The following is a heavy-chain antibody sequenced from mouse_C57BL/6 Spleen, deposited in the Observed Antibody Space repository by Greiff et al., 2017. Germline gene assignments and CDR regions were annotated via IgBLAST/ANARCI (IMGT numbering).Heavy chain of an antibody. Sequence: EVKVVESGGGLVKPGGSLKLSCAASGFTFSSYTMSWVRQTPEKRLEWVATISGGGGNTYYPDSVKGRFTISRDNAKNTLYLQMSSLRSEDTALYYCARHGYSNSFAYWGQGTLVTVSA. V-gene: IGHV5-9*01. CDR1: GFTFSSYT. J-gene: IGHJ3*01. D-gene: IGHD2-5*01. CDR3: ARHGYSNSFAY. CDR2: ISGGGGNT.